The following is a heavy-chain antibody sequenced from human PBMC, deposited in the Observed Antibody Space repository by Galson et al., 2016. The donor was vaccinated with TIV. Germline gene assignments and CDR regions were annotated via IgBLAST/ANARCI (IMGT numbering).Heavy chain of an antibody. D-gene: IGHD3-3*01. CDR3: ARDRSLNGGSGKTGGWFDP. V-gene: IGHV1-69*13. Sequence: SVKVSCKASGGTFSNYAISWVRQAPGQGLEWMGGIIPISGTPNYAQKFQGRVTITADESTSTAYIELSSLRSEDTAVYYCARDRSLNGGSGKTGGWFDPWGQGTLVTVSS. CDR2: IIPISGTP. J-gene: IGHJ5*02. CDR1: GGTFSNYA.